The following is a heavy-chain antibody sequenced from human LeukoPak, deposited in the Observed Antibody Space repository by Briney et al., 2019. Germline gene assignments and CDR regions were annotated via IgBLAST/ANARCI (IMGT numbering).Heavy chain of an antibody. Sequence: GGSLRLSCAASGFTFGSYTMSWVRQAPGKGLEWVSSITSSSSYIFYADSVKGRFTISRDNAKNSLFLQMNSLRGEDTAVYYCAKGCFYDILTGYHDYWGQGTLVTVSS. CDR2: ITSSSSYI. V-gene: IGHV3-21*04. CDR1: GFTFGSYT. J-gene: IGHJ4*02. CDR3: AKGCFYDILTGYHDY. D-gene: IGHD3-9*01.